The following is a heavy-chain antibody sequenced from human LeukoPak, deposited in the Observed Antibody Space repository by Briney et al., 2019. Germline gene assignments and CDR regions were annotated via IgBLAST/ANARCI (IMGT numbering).Heavy chain of an antibody. J-gene: IGHJ4*02. CDR3: AVLPSIAARLVDY. V-gene: IGHV3-48*01. Sequence: PGGSLRLSCAASGFTFSSYSMNWVRQAPGKGLEWVSYISSSSTIYYADSVKGRFTISRDNAKNSLYLQMNSLRAEDTAVYYCAVLPSIAARLVDYWGQGTLVTVSS. D-gene: IGHD6-6*01. CDR1: GFTFSSYS. CDR2: ISSSSTI.